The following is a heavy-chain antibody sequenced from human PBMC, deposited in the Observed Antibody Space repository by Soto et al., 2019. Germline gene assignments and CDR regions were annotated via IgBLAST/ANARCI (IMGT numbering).Heavy chain of an antibody. CDR1: GGSISSSGYY. J-gene: IGHJ3*02. CDR3: ARVSSWDDAFDI. D-gene: IGHD6-13*01. V-gene: IGHV4-39*07. CDR2: INHSGST. Sequence: SETLSLTCTVSGGSISSSGYYWSWIRQPPGKGLEWIGEINHSGSTNYNPSLKSRVTISVDTSKNQFSLKLSSVTAADTAVYYCARVSSWDDAFDIWGQGTMVTVSS.